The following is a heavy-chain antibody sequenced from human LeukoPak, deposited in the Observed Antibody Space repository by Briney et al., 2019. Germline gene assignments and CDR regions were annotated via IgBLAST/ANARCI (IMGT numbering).Heavy chain of an antibody. D-gene: IGHD5-18*01. CDR2: ISSSGSTI. Sequence: TGGSLRLSCAASGFTFSDYYMSWIRQAPGKGLEWVSYISSSGSTIYYADSVKGRFTISRDNAKNSLYLQMNSLRAEDTAVYYCARVRRPTAMATAYYYYMDVWGKGTTVTVSS. J-gene: IGHJ6*03. CDR3: ARVRRPTAMATAYYYYMDV. V-gene: IGHV3-11*04. CDR1: GFTFSDYY.